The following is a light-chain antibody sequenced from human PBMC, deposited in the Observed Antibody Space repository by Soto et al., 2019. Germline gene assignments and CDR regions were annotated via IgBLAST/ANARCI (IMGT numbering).Light chain of an antibody. CDR3: QLYNSYSEA. CDR2: KAS. V-gene: IGKV1-5*03. CDR1: QTISSW. J-gene: IGKJ1*01. Sequence: DIPMTQSPSTLSGSVGDRVTITCRASQTISSWLAWYQQKPGKAPKLLIYKASTLKSGVPSRFSSSGSGTEFTLTISSLQPDDFATYYCQLYNSYSEAFGQGTKMELK.